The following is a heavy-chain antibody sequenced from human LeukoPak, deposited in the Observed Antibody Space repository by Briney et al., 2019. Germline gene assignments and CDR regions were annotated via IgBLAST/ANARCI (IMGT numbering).Heavy chain of an antibody. V-gene: IGHV3-48*01. CDR2: INAHRTT. D-gene: IGHD6-13*01. J-gene: IGHJ6*03. CDR1: GFTFSPYS. Sequence: GGSLRLSCATSGFTFSPYSFNWVRQAPGKGLEWISYINAHRTTYYSESVEGRFTISRDNAKNSAYLQLNSLRVEATAVYYCAKDQGRGIAAAVDYYMDVWGKGTTVTISS. CDR3: AKDQGRGIAAAVDYYMDV.